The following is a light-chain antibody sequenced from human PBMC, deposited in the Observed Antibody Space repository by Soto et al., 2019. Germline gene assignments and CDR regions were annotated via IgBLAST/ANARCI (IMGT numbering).Light chain of an antibody. CDR1: SGSVSTSYY. Sequence: QTVVTQEPSFSVSPGGTVTLTCGLSSGSVSTSYYPSWYQQTPGQAPRTLIYSTNTRSSGVPDRFSGSKSGSTASLTISGLQAEDEAEYYCCLSPGSLTWLFGGGTQLTVL. CDR3: CLSPGSLTWL. V-gene: IGLV8-61*01. CDR2: STN. J-gene: IGLJ3*02.